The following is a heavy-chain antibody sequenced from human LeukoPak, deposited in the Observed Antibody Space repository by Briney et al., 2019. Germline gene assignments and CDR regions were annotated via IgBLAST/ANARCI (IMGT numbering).Heavy chain of an antibody. CDR2: ITDSGGST. CDR1: GFTFSSSA. Sequence: GGSLRLSCAASGFTFSSSAMNCVRQAPGKGLEWVSVITDSGGSTYYADSVKGRFTISRDNSRDTLFLQMNNLRAEDTAVYYCAKGGCSGGSCYCSLDYWGQGTLVTVSS. J-gene: IGHJ4*02. CDR3: AKGGCSGGSCYCSLDY. V-gene: IGHV3-23*01. D-gene: IGHD2-15*01.